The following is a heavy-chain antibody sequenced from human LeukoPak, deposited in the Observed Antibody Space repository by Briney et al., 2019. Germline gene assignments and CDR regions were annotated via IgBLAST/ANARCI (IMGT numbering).Heavy chain of an antibody. J-gene: IGHJ5*02. CDR1: GYTFTGYY. V-gene: IGHV1-18*04. D-gene: IGHD6-13*01. CDR2: ISAYNGNT. Sequence: ASVKVSCKASGYTFTGYYIHWVRQAPGQGLEWMGWISAYNGNTNYAQKLPGRVTMTTDTSTSTAYMELRSLRSDDTAVYYCAREQLEGNWFDPWGQGTLVTVSS. CDR3: AREQLEGNWFDP.